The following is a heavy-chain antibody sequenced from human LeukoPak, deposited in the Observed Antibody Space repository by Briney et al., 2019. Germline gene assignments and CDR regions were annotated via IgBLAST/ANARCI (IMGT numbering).Heavy chain of an antibody. CDR3: ARSGYYGSGSYHNWFDP. CDR2: ISAYNGNT. D-gene: IGHD3-10*01. Sequence: ASVKVSCKASGYTFTSYGISGVRQAPGQGREGMGWISAYNGNTNYAQKLQGRVTMPTDTSTSTAYMELRSLRSDDPAVYYCARSGYYGSGSYHNWFDPWGQGTLVTVSS. V-gene: IGHV1-18*04. CDR1: GYTFTSYG. J-gene: IGHJ5*02.